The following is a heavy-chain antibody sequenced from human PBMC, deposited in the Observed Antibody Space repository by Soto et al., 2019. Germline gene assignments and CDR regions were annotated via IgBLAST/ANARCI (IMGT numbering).Heavy chain of an antibody. CDR3: ARESGGSTRPDYYGMDV. CDR1: GFTFSTYD. J-gene: IGHJ6*02. Sequence: GGSLRLSCAASGFTFSTYDMNWVRQAPGKXLEWVSYISSSGSTIYYADSMQGRFTISRDNARNSLYLQMNSLRAEDTAVYYCARESGGSTRPDYYGMDVWGQGTTVTVSS. V-gene: IGHV3-48*03. D-gene: IGHD2-15*01. CDR2: ISSSGSTI.